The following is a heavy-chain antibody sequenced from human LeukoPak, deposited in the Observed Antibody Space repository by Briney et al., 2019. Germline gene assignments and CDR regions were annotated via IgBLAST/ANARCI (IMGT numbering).Heavy chain of an antibody. CDR1: GGSISSYY. D-gene: IGHD3-10*01. CDR3: AREGSGSYTYFDY. V-gene: IGHV4-59*01. Sequence: SETLSLTCTVSGGSISSYYWSWIRQPPGKGLEWIGYIYYSGSTSYNPSLKSRVTISVDTSKNQFSLKLSSVTAADTAVYYCAREGSGSYTYFDYWGQGTLVTVSS. J-gene: IGHJ4*02. CDR2: IYYSGST.